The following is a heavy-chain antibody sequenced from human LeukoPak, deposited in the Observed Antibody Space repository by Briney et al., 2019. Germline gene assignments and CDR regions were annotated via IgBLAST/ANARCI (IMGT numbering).Heavy chain of an antibody. CDR3: ARKDIVVVPAAGDWFDP. V-gene: IGHV4-38-2*01. CDR1: GGSFSGYY. J-gene: IGHJ5*02. D-gene: IGHD2-2*01. CDR2: IYHSGST. Sequence: PSETLSLTCAVYGGSFSGYYWGWIRQPPGKGLEWIGSIYHSGSTYYNPSLKSRVTISVDTSKNQFSLKLSSVTAADTAVYYCARKDIVVVPAAGDWFDPWGQGTLVTVSS.